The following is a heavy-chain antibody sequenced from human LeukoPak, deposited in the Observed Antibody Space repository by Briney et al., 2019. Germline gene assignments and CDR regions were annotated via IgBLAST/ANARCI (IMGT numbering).Heavy chain of an antibody. J-gene: IGHJ5*02. V-gene: IGHV3-48*03. CDR1: GFTLSSYE. CDR3: ARDLVRGVQRGWFDP. Sequence: PGGSLRPSCAASGFTLSSYEMNWVRQAPGKGLEWVSYISSTGTNIYYYADSVKGRFTISRDDAKNTLYLQMNSLRAEDTAVYYCARDLVRGVQRGWFDPWGQGTLVTVSS. CDR2: ISSTGTNI. D-gene: IGHD3-10*01.